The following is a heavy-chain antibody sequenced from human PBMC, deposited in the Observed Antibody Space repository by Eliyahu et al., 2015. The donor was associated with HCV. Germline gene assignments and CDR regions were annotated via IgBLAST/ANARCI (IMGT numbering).Heavy chain of an antibody. CDR1: GASITNYY. CDR2: AYYTGTT. D-gene: IGHD2-15*01. V-gene: IGHV4-59*13. Sequence: QVHLQESGPGLLKPSETLSLTCSVSGASITNYYWTWIRQPPGKGLEYIGYAYYTGTTNYNPSLKSRVTISVDTSSDQFSLTLTSVTAADTAVYYCARAGYWSGFQDFDSWGRGTLVTVSS. J-gene: IGHJ4*02. CDR3: ARAGYWSGFQDFDS.